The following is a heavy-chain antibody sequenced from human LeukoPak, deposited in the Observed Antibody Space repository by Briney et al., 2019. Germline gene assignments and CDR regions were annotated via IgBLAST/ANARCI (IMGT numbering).Heavy chain of an antibody. CDR2: ISGSGGST. V-gene: IGHV3-23*01. Sequence: GGSLRLSCAASGFTFSSYAMSWVRQAPGKGLEWVSAISGSGGSTYYADSVKGRFTISGDNSKNTLYLQVNSLRAEDTAVYYCAKDRYSGSYYLKAYFRHWGQGTLVTVSS. J-gene: IGHJ1*01. CDR1: GFTFSSYA. CDR3: AKDRYSGSYYLKAYFRH. D-gene: IGHD1-26*01.